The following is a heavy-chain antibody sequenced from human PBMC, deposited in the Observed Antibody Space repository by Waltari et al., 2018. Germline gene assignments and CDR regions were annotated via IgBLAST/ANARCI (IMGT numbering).Heavy chain of an antibody. V-gene: IGHV3-23*01. D-gene: IGHD4-17*01. CDR2: ISSSGGST. Sequence: EVQLLESGGGLVQPGGSLRLSCAASGFTFSSYAMSWVRQAPGKGLEWVSGISSSGGSTYNADSVKGRFTISRDNSKNTLYLQMNSLRAEDTAVYYCAKAPYGDYNYYYYGMDVWGQGTTVTVSS. CDR3: AKAPYGDYNYYYYGMDV. CDR1: GFTFSSYA. J-gene: IGHJ6*02.